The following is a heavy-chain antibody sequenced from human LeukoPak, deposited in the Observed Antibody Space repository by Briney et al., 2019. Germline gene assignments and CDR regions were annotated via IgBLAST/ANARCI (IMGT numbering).Heavy chain of an antibody. V-gene: IGHV3-11*04. CDR3: VRDLVWDTGRVDY. D-gene: IGHD3/OR15-3a*01. J-gene: IGHJ4*02. Sequence: GGSLRLSCGASGFSFSDYYMTWIRQAPGKGLEWVAYISGGSSAIDYADSVKGRFTISRDNAKNSLFLQMNSLRDEDTATYYCVRDLVWDTGRVDYWGQGTLVTVSS. CDR1: GFSFSDYY. CDR2: ISGGSSAI.